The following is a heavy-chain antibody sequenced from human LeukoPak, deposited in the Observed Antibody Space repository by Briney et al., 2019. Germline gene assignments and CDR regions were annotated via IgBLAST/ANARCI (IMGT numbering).Heavy chain of an antibody. J-gene: IGHJ6*03. CDR2: IYHSGST. CDR3: ARYSGYDPIYYMDI. D-gene: IGHD5-12*01. V-gene: IGHV4-38-2*02. CDR1: GYSISGGYY. Sequence: SETLSVTCTVSGYSISGGYYWGWIRQPPGKGLEWIGRIYHSGSTYYNPSLKSRVTISVDTSKNQFSLKLSSVTAADTAVYYCARYSGYDPIYYMDIWGKGTTVTVSS.